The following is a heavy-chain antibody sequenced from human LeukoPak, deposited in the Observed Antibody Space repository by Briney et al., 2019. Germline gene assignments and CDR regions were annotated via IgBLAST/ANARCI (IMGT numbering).Heavy chain of an antibody. V-gene: IGHV4-30-2*03. CDR1: GGSISSGGYS. CDR2: IYYSGST. Sequence: KPSETLSLTCAVSGGSISSGGYSWSWIRQPPGKGLEWIGSIYYSGSTYYNPSLKSRVTISVDTSKNQFSLKLSSVTAADTAVYYCARHPSYDFWSGYYTGGTTTPGFDPWGQGTLVTVSS. D-gene: IGHD3-3*01. J-gene: IGHJ5*02. CDR3: ARHPSYDFWSGYYTGGTTTPGFDP.